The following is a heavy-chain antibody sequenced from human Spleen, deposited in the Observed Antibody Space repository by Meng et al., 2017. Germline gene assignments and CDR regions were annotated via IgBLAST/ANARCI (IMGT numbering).Heavy chain of an antibody. CDR3: ARGPTTMAHDFDY. CDR2: IDHTGST. Sequence: QVQLRQWGAGLLKPSETLSLTCDVYGGSFSGYYWTWIRQSPGRGLEWVGEIDHTGSTNYNPSLKSRATISVDTSQNNLSLKLSSVTAADSAVYYCARGPTTMAHDFDYWGQGTLVTVSS. J-gene: IGHJ4*02. CDR1: GGSFSGYY. V-gene: IGHV4-34*01. D-gene: IGHD4-11*01.